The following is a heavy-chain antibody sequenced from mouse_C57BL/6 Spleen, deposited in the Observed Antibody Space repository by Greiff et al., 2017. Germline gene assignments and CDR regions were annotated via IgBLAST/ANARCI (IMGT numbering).Heavy chain of an antibody. Sequence: VKLQESGAELVKPGASVKLSCKASGYTFTSYWMHWVKQRPGQGLEWIGMIHPYSGSTNYNEKFKSKATLTVDKSSSTAYMQLSSLTSEDSAVYYCAREGDYGFDYWGQGTTLTVSS. D-gene: IGHD2-4*01. J-gene: IGHJ2*01. CDR3: AREGDYGFDY. CDR2: IHPYSGST. CDR1: GYTFTSYW. V-gene: IGHV1-64*01.